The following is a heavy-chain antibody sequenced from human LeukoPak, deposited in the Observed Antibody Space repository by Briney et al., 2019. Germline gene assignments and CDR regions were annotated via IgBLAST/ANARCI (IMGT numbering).Heavy chain of an antibody. CDR3: AREPVAGTCCWFDP. Sequence: ASVKVSCKASGYTFIGYYLHWVRQAPGQGLEWMGIINPSGGSTSYAQKFQGRVTMTRDTSTSTVYMGLSSLRSEDTAVYYCAREPVAGTCCWFDPWGQGTLVTVSS. V-gene: IGHV1-46*01. D-gene: IGHD6-19*01. J-gene: IGHJ5*02. CDR1: GYTFIGYY. CDR2: INPSGGST.